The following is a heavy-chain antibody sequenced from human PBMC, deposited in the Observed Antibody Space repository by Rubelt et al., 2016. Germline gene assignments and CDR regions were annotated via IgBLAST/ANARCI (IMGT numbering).Heavy chain of an antibody. J-gene: IGHJ4*02. Sequence: GQLVESGGGLVQPGGSLRLSCVASGFTLINFAMSWVRQAPGKGLEWVGNIKQDGSEKYYLESMKGRFTISRDNSKNMLYLQMNNLRVEDTALYYCNFFDYWGQGTLVTVSS. V-gene: IGHV3-7*01. CDR1: GFTLINFA. CDR2: IKQDGSEK. CDR3: NFFDY.